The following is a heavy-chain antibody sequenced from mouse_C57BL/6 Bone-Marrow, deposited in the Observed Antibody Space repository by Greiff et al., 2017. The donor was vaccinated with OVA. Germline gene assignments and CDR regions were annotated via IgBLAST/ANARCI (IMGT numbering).Heavy chain of an antibody. D-gene: IGHD2-3*01. CDR1: GYTFTDYY. CDR3: ASEGYPFAY. V-gene: IGHV1-39*01. J-gene: IGHJ3*01. CDR2: INPNYGTT. Sequence: EVQLQQSGPELVKPGASVKLSCKASGYTFTDYYMHWVKQSHGKSLEWIGVINPNYGTTSYNQKFKGKATLTVYKSTSTAYMQLNSLTSEDSAVYYCASEGYPFAYWGQGTLVTVSA.